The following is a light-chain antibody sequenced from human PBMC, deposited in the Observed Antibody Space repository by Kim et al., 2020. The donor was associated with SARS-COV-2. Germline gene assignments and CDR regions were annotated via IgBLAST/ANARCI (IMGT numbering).Light chain of an antibody. V-gene: IGKV1-33*01. CDR3: QQFDTLPLT. J-gene: IGKJ4*01. CDR2: DTS. CDR1: HDISNY. Sequence: DIQMTQSPSSLSASVGDRVTITCQASHDISNYLNWYQQKPGKAPKLVIYDTSNLETGVPSRFSGSGSGTDFTFTISSLQPEDIATYYCQQFDTLPLTFGGETKVDIK.